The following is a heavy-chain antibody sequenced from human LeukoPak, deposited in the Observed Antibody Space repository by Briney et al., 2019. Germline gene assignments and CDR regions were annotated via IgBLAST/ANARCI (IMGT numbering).Heavy chain of an antibody. Sequence: YYWGWIRQPPGKGLEWVSYITNGGSTIHHADSVKGRFTISRDNAKKTLYLQMNSLRAEDTAVYYCARSIGLTGGGVDVWGQGTTVTVSS. J-gene: IGHJ6*02. CDR3: ARSIGLTGGGVDV. CDR2: ITNGGSTI. V-gene: IGHV3-11*01. D-gene: IGHD3-9*01. CDR1: YY.